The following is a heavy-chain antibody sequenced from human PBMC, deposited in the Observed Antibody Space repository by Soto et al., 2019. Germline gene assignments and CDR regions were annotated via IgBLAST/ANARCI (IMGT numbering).Heavy chain of an antibody. Sequence: PGGSLRLSCTAAGFTFGDYAMSWFRQAPGKGLEWVGFIRSQAYGGTIEYAASVKGKFTISRGDSKSIAYLELNSLKTEDTAVYYCTRCSDSSGYYSGSFDYWGQGTLVTVAS. CDR2: IRSQAYGGTI. V-gene: IGHV3-49*03. CDR1: GFTFGDYA. CDR3: TRCSDSSGYYSGSFDY. J-gene: IGHJ4*02. D-gene: IGHD3-22*01.